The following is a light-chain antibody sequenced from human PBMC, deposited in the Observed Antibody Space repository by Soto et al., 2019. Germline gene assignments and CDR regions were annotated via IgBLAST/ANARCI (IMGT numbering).Light chain of an antibody. Sequence: EIVMTQSPATLSVSPGERATLSCRASQSVRSNLAWYQQKPGQAPRLLIYGASSRATGIPDRFSGSGSGTVFTLTINILEPDDFAVYYCHQYGNSPQTFGQGTKVDIK. V-gene: IGKV3D-15*03. CDR1: QSVRSN. CDR3: HQYGNSPQT. CDR2: GAS. J-gene: IGKJ1*01.